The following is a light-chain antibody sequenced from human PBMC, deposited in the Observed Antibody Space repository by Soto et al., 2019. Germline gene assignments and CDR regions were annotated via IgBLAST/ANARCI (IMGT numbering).Light chain of an antibody. V-gene: IGLV3-1*01. Sequence: SYELTQPPSVSVSPGQTASITCSGDKLGDKYACWYQQKPGQSPVLAIYQDSKRPSGIPERFSCSNSGNTATPTISGTQAMDEADYYCQAWDSSTENVVFGGGTKLTVL. CDR2: QDS. J-gene: IGLJ2*01. CDR3: QAWDSSTENVV. CDR1: KLGDKY.